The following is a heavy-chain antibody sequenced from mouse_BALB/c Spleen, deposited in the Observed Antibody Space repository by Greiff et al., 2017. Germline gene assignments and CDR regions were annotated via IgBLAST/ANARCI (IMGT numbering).Heavy chain of an antibody. J-gene: IGHJ4*01. CDR2: INPSNGGT. CDR3: TRSGGYVNAMDY. Sequence: QVQLQQSGAELVKPGASVKLSCKASGYTFTSYYMYWVKQRPGQGLEWIGEINPSNGGTNFNEKFKSKATLTVDKSSSTAYMQLSSLTSEDSAVYYCTRSGGYVNAMDYWGQGTSVTVSS. V-gene: IGHV1S81*02. CDR1: GYTFTSYY. D-gene: IGHD2-2*01.